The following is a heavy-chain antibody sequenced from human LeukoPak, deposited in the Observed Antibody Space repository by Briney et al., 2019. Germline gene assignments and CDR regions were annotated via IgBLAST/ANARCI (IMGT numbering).Heavy chain of an antibody. CDR1: GFTFADYA. J-gene: IGHJ4*02. D-gene: IGHD6-6*01. CDR3: AKGLAARPASPLDY. CDR2: ISWNSGSI. Sequence: GGSLRLSCAASGFTFADYAMHWVRQAPGKGLEWVSGISWNSGSIGYADSVKGRFTISRDNAKNSLYLQMNSLRAEDTALYYCAKGLAARPASPLDYWGQGTLVTVSS. V-gene: IGHV3-9*01.